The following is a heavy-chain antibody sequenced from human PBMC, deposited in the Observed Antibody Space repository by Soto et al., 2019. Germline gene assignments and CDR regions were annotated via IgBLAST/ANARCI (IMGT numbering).Heavy chain of an antibody. CDR3: AKETDLRNYDFGY. CDR2: ISASGGRT. V-gene: IGHV3-23*01. CDR1: GFSFSTYA. Sequence: EVQLLESGGGLVQPGGSLRLSCAASGFSFSTYAMSWVRQAPGKGLEWVSAISASGGRTHYADSVKGRFTISRDNSQDTLYLQMNSLGADDTAVYYCAKETDLRNYDFGYWGQGTLVTVSS. J-gene: IGHJ4*02. D-gene: IGHD1-7*01.